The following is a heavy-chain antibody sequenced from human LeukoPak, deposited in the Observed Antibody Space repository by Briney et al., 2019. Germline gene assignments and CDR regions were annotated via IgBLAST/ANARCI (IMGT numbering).Heavy chain of an antibody. D-gene: IGHD6-6*01. CDR3: ARAEYSSSSGGMDV. CDR1: GFTFDDYA. J-gene: IGHJ6*02. Sequence: KSGGSLRLSCAASGFTFDDYAMHWVRQAPGKGLEWVSGLTSGGGTFYADSVKGRFTISRDNAKKSLYLQMNSLRAEDTAVYYCARAEYSSSSGGMDVWGQGTTVTVSS. CDR2: LTSGGGT. V-gene: IGHV3-69-1*02.